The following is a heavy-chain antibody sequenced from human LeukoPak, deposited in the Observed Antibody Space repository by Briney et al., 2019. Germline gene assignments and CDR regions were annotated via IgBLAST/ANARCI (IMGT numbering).Heavy chain of an antibody. J-gene: IGHJ6*02. CDR3: ARAQALHGAYYYYGMDV. D-gene: IGHD3-16*01. V-gene: IGHV3-13*01. CDR2: IGTAGDT. CDR1: GFTFSSYD. Sequence: GGSLRLSCAASGFTFSSYDMYWVRHATGKGLEWVSAIGTAGDTYYPGSVKGRFTISRENAKNSLYLQMNSLRAGDTAVYYCARAQALHGAYYYYGMDVWGQGTTVTVSS.